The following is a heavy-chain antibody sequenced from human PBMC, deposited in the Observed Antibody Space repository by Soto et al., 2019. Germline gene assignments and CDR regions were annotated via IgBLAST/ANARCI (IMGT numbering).Heavy chain of an antibody. J-gene: IGHJ5*02. CDR3: ARIFIDELVFGWFEP. V-gene: IGHV1-18*01. D-gene: IGHD3-3*01. CDR1: GYTFTSYG. CDR2: ISAYNGNT. Sequence: ASVKVSCKASGYTFTSYGISWVRQAPGQGLEWMGWISAYNGNTNYAQKLQGRVTMTTDTSTSTAYMELRSLRSDDTAVYYCARIFIDELVFGWFEPWGQGTQVNVSS.